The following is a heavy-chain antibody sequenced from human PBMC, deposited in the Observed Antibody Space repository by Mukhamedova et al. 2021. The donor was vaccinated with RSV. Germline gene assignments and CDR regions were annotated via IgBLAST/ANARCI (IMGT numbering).Heavy chain of an antibody. V-gene: IGHV1-24*01. Sequence: GKGLEWMGGFDPEDGETIYAQKFQGRVTMTEDTSTDTAYMELSSLRSEDTAVYYCAIGLAVAATRYFDYWGQGTLVSVSS. D-gene: IGHD6-19*01. J-gene: IGHJ4*02. CDR2: FDPEDGET. CDR3: AIGLAVAATRYFDY.